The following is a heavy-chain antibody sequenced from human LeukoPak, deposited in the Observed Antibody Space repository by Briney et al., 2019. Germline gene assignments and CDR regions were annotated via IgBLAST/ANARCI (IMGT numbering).Heavy chain of an antibody. CDR2: IYTSGST. J-gene: IGHJ4*02. CDR3: ARGRGRTVTTRFDY. V-gene: IGHV4-4*07. CDR1: GGSISSYY. Sequence: PSETLSLTCTVSGGSISSYYWSWIRQPAGKGLEWIGRIYTSGSTNYNPSLKSRVTMSVDTSKNQFSLKLSSVTAADTAVYYCARGRGRTVTTRFDYWGQGTLVTVSS. D-gene: IGHD4-11*01.